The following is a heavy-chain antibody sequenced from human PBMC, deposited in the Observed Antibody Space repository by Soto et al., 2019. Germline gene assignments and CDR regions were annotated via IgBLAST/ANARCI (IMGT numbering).Heavy chain of an antibody. D-gene: IGHD3-22*01. J-gene: IGHJ5*02. CDR3: ARRVSYYDSSGPLEWFDP. CDR1: GGSISSGGYS. V-gene: IGHV4-30-2*01. CDR2: IYHSGST. Sequence: SETLSLTCAVSGGSISSGGYSWSWIRQPPGKGLEWVGYIYHSGSTYYNPSLKSRVTISVDRSKNQFSLKLSSVTAADTAVYYCARRVSYYDSSGPLEWFDPWGQGTLVTVSS.